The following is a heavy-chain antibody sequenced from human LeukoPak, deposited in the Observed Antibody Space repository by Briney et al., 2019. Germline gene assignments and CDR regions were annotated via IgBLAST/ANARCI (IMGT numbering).Heavy chain of an antibody. Sequence: PGGSLRLSCAASGFTLSSYEMNWVRQAPAKGLEWVSYISSSGSTIYYADSVKGRFTISRDNAKNSLYLQMNSLRAEDTAVYYCARDQTYYYDSSGYRGLDYWGQGTLVTVSS. CDR1: GFTLSSYE. J-gene: IGHJ4*02. D-gene: IGHD3-22*01. CDR2: ISSSGSTI. CDR3: ARDQTYYYDSSGYRGLDY. V-gene: IGHV3-48*03.